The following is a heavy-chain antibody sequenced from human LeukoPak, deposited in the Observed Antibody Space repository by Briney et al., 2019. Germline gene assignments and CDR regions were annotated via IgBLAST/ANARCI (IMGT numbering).Heavy chain of an antibody. CDR1: GFTFSSYS. D-gene: IGHD2-8*02. CDR2: ISSGGSTI. Sequence: GGSLRLSCEASGFTFSSYSINWVRQAPGRGLVWVAYISSGGSTIYYADSVRGRFTISRDSARNSVYLQMNSLRDEDTAVYYCARDETGVGSGGIDFWGQGTLVTVSS. V-gene: IGHV3-48*02. CDR3: ARDETGVGSGGIDF. J-gene: IGHJ4*02.